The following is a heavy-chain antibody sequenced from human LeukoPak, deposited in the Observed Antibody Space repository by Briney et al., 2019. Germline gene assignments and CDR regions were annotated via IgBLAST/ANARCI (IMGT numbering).Heavy chain of an antibody. V-gene: IGHV3-21*01. CDR2: ISSSSSHI. J-gene: IGHJ3*02. D-gene: IGHD3-9*01. CDR3: ARALTYYDILTGYHISDAFDI. Sequence: GGSLRLSCAASGFTFSSYSMNWVRQAPGKGLEWVSSISSSSSHIYYADSVKGRFTISRDNAKNSLYLQMNSLRAEDTAVYYCARALTYYDILTGYHISDAFDIWGQGTMVTVSS. CDR1: GFTFSSYS.